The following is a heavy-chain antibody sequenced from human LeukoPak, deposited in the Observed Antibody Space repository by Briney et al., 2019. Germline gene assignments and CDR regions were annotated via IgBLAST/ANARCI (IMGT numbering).Heavy chain of an antibody. CDR2: IYSGGTT. D-gene: IGHD6-19*01. CDR3: AREIPLAGTFYFDN. V-gene: IGHV3-53*01. CDR1: GXTVSSNY. J-gene: IGHJ4*02. Sequence: PGGSLRLSCPASGXTVSSNYMSWVRQAPGKGLEWVSVIYSGGTTYYADSVKGRFIISRDGSGNTLYLQMNSLRVEDTAVYFCAREIPLAGTFYFDNWGQGTLVTVSS.